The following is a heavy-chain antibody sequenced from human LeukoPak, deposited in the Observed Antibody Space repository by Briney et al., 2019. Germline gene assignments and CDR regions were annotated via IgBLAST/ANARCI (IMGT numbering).Heavy chain of an antibody. V-gene: IGHV3-30*19. D-gene: IGHD5-12*01. J-gene: IGHJ4*02. CDR1: GFTFSSYG. CDR3: ARKNAQYSGYPYYFDY. CDR2: ISYDGSNK. Sequence: GRSLRLSCAASGFTFSSYGMHWVRQAPGKGLEWVAVISYDGSNKYYADSVKGRFTISRDNSKNTLYLQMNSLRAEDTAVYYCARKNAQYSGYPYYFDYWGQGTLVTVSS.